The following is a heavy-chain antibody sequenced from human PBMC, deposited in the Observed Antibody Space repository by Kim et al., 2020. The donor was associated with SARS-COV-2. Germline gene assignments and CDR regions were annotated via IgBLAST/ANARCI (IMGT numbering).Heavy chain of an antibody. D-gene: IGHD3-22*01. CDR3: AREYYYDSSGYYAHNWFDP. V-gene: IGHV3-48*02. Sequence: GGSLRLSCAASGFTFSSYLMNWVRQAPGKGLEWVSYISSSSSTIYYADSVKGRLTISRDNAKNSLYLQMNSLRDEDTAVYYCAREYYYDSSGYYAHNWFDPWGQGTLVTVSS. CDR1: GFTFSSYL. J-gene: IGHJ5*02. CDR2: ISSSSSTI.